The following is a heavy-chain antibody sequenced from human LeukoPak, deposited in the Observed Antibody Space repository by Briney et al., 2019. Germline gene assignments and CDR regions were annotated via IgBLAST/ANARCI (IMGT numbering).Heavy chain of an antibody. D-gene: IGHD1/OR15-1a*01. V-gene: IGHV3-21*01. CDR2: ISRRSRHL. J-gene: IGHJ1*01. CDR1: GFMFSDYS. CDR3: VRDFMGAGATTAFLHH. Sequence: PGGSLRPSCVASGFMFSDYSMNWVRQAPGKGLEWVSSISRRSRHLYYAGSVKGRFTVSRDDAENSLYLQMNSLRADDMAVYYCVRDFMGAGATTAFLHHWGQGTLVSVSS.